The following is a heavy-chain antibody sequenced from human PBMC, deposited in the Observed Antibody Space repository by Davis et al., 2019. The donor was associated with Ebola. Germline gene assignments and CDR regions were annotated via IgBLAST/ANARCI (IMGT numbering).Heavy chain of an antibody. J-gene: IGHJ3*02. V-gene: IGHV3-7*01. Sequence: PGGSLRLSCKASGFTLNNYWMNWVRQAPGKGLEWVANINEDGRGINYVDSVKGRFTISRDNADNSLYLQMSSLRIEDTAVYYCASDPHYYPTKRAFDIWGQGTMVTVSS. CDR2: INEDGRGI. CDR3: ASDPHYYPTKRAFDI. D-gene: IGHD3-10*01. CDR1: GFTLNNYW.